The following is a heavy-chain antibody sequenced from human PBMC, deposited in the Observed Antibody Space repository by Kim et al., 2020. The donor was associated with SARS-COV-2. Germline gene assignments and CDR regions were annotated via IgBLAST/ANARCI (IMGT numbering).Heavy chain of an antibody. CDR2: ISGDGGST. D-gene: IGHD6-6*01. J-gene: IGHJ6*02. CDR1: GFTFDDYA. V-gene: IGHV3-43*02. Sequence: GGSLRLSCAASGFTFDDYAMHWVRQAPGKGLEWVSLISGDGGSTYYADSVKGRFTISRDNSKNSLYLQMNSLRTEDTALYYCAKDGGSSSSWADYYYYGMDVWGQGTTVTVSS. CDR3: AKDGGSSSSWADYYYYGMDV.